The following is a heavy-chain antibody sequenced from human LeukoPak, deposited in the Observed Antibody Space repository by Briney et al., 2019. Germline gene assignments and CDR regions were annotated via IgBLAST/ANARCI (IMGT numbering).Heavy chain of an antibody. Sequence: PSQTLSLTCTVSGGSISSGGYYWSWIRQHPGKGLEWIGYIYNSGSTYYNPSLKSRVTISVDTSKNQFSLKLSSVTAADTAVYYCARALKVATTRNNWFDPWGQGTLVTVSS. V-gene: IGHV4-31*03. CDR2: IYNSGST. D-gene: IGHD5-24*01. CDR3: ARALKVATTRNNWFDP. J-gene: IGHJ5*02. CDR1: GGSISSGGYY.